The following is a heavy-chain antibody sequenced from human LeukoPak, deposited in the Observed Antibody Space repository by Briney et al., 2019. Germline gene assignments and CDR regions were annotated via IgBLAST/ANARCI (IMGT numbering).Heavy chain of an antibody. CDR1: GFTFSSYG. V-gene: IGHV3-30*18. J-gene: IGHJ6*03. Sequence: PGGSLRLSCAASGFTFSSYGMHWVRQAPGKGLEWVAVISYDGSNKYYADSVKGRFTISRDNSKNTLYLQMNSLIGGDTAVYYCAKTGFQWGEYFYYMDVWGKGTTVTVSS. CDR3: AKTGFQWGEYFYYMDV. D-gene: IGHD1-14*01. CDR2: ISYDGSNK.